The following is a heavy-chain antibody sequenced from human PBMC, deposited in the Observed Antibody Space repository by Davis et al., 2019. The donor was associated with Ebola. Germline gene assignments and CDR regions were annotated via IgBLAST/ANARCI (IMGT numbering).Heavy chain of an antibody. D-gene: IGHD1-26*01. CDR3: ASLGHGKGGS. Sequence: HTGGSLRLSCAASGFTFTDYWMHWVRQGPGEGLEWLSLVDSGGRTTRHADSVRGRFTISRDNAKNTLYLQMNSLRVEDTAVYFCASLGHGKGGSWGQGTLVTVSS. CDR2: VDSGGRTT. V-gene: IGHV3-74*01. CDR1: GFTFTDYW. J-gene: IGHJ5*02.